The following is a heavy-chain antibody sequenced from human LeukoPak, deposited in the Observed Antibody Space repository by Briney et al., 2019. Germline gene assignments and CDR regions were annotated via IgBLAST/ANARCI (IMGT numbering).Heavy chain of an antibody. V-gene: IGHV5-51*01. CDR2: IYPGDSDT. D-gene: IGHD2-2*01. Sequence: GESLKTSWKGSGYSFTSFLNGWVRQMPGKGLEWMGIIYPGDSDTRYSPSFQGQVTISADKSISTAYLQWSSLKASDTAMYYCARRGVPVCYFCAFDIWGQGTVVTVSS. CDR1: GYSFTSFL. J-gene: IGHJ3*02. CDR3: ARRGVPVCYFCAFDI.